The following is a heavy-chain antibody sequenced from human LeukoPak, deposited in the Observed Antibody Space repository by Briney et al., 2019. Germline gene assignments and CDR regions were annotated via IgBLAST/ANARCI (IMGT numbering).Heavy chain of an antibody. V-gene: IGHV3-23*01. CDR3: ARDRSYITMVRGVGFNYYGMDV. J-gene: IGHJ6*02. Sequence: PGGSLRLSCSGSGFTFSSYTMTWVRQAPGKGLEWVSTISSGGDRAYYADSVKGRFTISRDNSRDTLYLQMHSLRAEDTAVYYCARDRSYITMVRGVGFNYYGMDVWGQGTTVTVSS. CDR2: ISSGGDRA. D-gene: IGHD3-10*01. CDR1: GFTFSSYT.